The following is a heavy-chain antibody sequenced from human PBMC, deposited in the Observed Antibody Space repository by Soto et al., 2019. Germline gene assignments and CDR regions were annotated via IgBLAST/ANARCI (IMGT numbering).Heavy chain of an antibody. D-gene: IGHD5-18*01. Sequence: SETLSLTCAVYGGSFRDYFWGWIRQPPGKGLEWIAGITHSGSTNYNPSLKSRVTISVDPSKNQFSLKVRSVTAADTAKYYCARIIKIPEAILGYFDFWGHGNLVTVSS. CDR1: GGSFRDYF. CDR2: ITHSGST. CDR3: ARIIKIPEAILGYFDF. V-gene: IGHV4-34*01. J-gene: IGHJ4*01.